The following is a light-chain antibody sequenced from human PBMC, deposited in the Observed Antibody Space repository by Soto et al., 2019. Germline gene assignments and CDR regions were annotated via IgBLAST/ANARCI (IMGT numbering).Light chain of an antibody. CDR1: PSNIGAGFD. Sequence: QSVLTQPPSVSGAPGQRITISCTGSPSNIGAGFDVHWYQQFPGTAPKLLIYGTTSRPSGVPDRFSGSQSGTSASLAITGLQAWDEADYYCQSYDTSLSGSWVFGGGTQLTVL. CDR3: QSYDTSLSGSWV. CDR2: GTT. J-gene: IGLJ3*02. V-gene: IGLV1-40*01.